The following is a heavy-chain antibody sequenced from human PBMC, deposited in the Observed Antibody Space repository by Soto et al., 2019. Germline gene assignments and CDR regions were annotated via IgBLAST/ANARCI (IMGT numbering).Heavy chain of an antibody. CDR3: AGIAARRLPPF. D-gene: IGHD6-6*01. CDR1: GFTFSSYA. J-gene: IGHJ4*02. CDR2: ISGSGGST. V-gene: IGHV3-23*01. Sequence: GGSLRLSCAASGFTFSSYAMSWVRQAPGKGLERVSAISGSGGSTYYADTVKGRFTISRDNSKNTLYLQMNSLRAEDTSVYYCAGIAARRLPPFWGQGTLVTVSS.